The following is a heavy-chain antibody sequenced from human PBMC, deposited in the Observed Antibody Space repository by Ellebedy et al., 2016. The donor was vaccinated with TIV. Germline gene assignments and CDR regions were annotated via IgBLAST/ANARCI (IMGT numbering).Heavy chain of an antibody. J-gene: IGHJ5*02. Sequence: SETLSLXXTVSGGSISSYCWSWIRQPPGKGLEWIGYIYYSGSTNYNPSLKSRVTISVDTSKNQFSLKLSSVTAADTAVYYCARGYSGNYGRFDPWGQGTLVTVSS. CDR3: ARGYSGNYGRFDP. D-gene: IGHD1-26*01. CDR2: IYYSGST. CDR1: GGSISSYC. V-gene: IGHV4-59*01.